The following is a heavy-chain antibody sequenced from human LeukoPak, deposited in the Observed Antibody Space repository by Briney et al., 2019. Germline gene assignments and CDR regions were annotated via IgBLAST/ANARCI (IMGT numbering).Heavy chain of an antibody. V-gene: IGHV1-69*04. Sequence: ASVKVSCKASGGTFSSYAISWVRQAPGQGLEWMGRIIPILGIANYAQKFQGRVTITADKSTSTAYMELSSLRSEDTAVYYCASFDSSGYYYGPHNWFDPWGQGTLVTVSS. CDR1: GGTFSSYA. CDR3: ASFDSSGYYYGPHNWFDP. J-gene: IGHJ5*02. D-gene: IGHD3-22*01. CDR2: IIPILGIA.